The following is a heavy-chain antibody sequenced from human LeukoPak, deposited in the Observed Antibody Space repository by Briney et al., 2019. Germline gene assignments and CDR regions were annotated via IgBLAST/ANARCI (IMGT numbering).Heavy chain of an antibody. CDR2: ISHDGSNE. CDR3: AKGPFGSCSSPSCYFFDY. Sequence: GGSLRLSCSASGFTFSGYEMHWVRQAPGKGLEWVAVISHDGSNEDYADSVKGRFTISRDNSKNTLYLEMNSLRVEDTAVYYCAKGPFGSCSSPSCYFFDYWGQGTLVSVS. D-gene: IGHD2-2*01. V-gene: IGHV3-30*18. J-gene: IGHJ4*02. CDR1: GFTFSGYE.